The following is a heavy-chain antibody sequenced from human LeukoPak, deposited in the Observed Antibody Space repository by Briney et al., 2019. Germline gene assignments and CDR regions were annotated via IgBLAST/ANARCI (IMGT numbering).Heavy chain of an antibody. Sequence: PGGSLTLSCAASGFSVTTYAMGWVRQAPGKGLEWVSVISDRGDSTHYADSVKGRFTISRDSSKNTLFLQMNSLRAEDTAVYYCAKDHGSGWPYCFPYWGQGTLVTVSS. J-gene: IGHJ4*02. CDR2: ISDRGDST. CDR3: AKDHGSGWPYCFPY. V-gene: IGHV3-23*01. D-gene: IGHD6-19*01. CDR1: GFSVTTYA.